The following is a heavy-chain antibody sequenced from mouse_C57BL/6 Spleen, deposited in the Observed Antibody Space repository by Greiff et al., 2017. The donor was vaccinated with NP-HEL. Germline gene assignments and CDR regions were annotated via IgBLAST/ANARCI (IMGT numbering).Heavy chain of an antibody. J-gene: IGHJ3*01. CDR2: IDPDNGET. V-gene: IGHV14-2*01. Sequence: EVQLQQSGAELVKPGASVKLSCTASGFNFNDYYMHWVKQRPERGLEWIGRIDPDNGETKYAAKFQGKATMTADTSSNTAYMQLSSLTSEDTAVYYCASSPAASYFAYWGQRTLLTVSA. CDR1: GFNFNDYY. D-gene: IGHD1-2*01. CDR3: ASSPAASYFAY.